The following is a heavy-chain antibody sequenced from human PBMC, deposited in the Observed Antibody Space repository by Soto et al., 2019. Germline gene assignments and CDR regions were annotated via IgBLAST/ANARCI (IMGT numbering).Heavy chain of an antibody. J-gene: IGHJ4*02. Sequence: VSVKVSCKASGYTFSRYGISWLRQAPGQGLEWMGWISAYNGNTNYAQKLQGRVTMTTDTSTSTAYMELRSLRSDDTAVYYCAITWSPGYFDYWGQGTLVIVSS. CDR1: GYTFSRYG. CDR2: ISAYNGNT. D-gene: IGHD3-10*01. CDR3: AITWSPGYFDY. V-gene: IGHV1-18*01.